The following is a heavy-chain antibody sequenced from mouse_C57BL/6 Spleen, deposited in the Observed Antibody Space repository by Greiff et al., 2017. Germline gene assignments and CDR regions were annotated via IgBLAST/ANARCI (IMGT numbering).Heavy chain of an antibody. CDR3: ARKVDYGNAYYAMYD. D-gene: IGHD2-1*01. Sequence: QVQLQQPGAELVRPGTSVKLSCKASGYTFTSYWMHWVKQRPGQGLEWIGVIDPSDSYTNYNQKFKGKATLTVDTSSSTAYMQLSSLTSEDSAVYYCARKVDYGNAYYAMYDRGQGTSVTVSS. J-gene: IGHJ4*01. CDR1: GYTFTSYW. CDR2: IDPSDSYT. V-gene: IGHV1-59*01.